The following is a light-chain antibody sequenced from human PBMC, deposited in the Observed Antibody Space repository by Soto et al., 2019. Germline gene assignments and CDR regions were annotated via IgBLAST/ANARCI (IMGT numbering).Light chain of an antibody. CDR3: QQRGDLYT. CDR2: HGS. V-gene: IGKV3-11*01. Sequence: EIVLTQSPATLSLSPGERATLSCRASQFVRNNVAWQQQKPGQAPRLLIFHGSNRASGIPARFVGSGSGTDFTLTSTGLQPEYFAFYCWQQRGDLYTFGQGTKLQIK. CDR1: QFVRNN. J-gene: IGKJ2*01.